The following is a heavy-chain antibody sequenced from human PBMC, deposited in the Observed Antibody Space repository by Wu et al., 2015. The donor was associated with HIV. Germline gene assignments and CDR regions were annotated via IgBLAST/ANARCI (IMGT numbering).Heavy chain of an antibody. D-gene: IGHD3-3*02. J-gene: IGHJ5*02. CDR1: GGTFSNYG. Sequence: QVQLVQSGAEVKKPGSSVKVSCKASGGTFSNYGISWVRQAPGQGLEWMGRILPILGVASYPPKFQGRVTLTTDTSTNTVSLELRSLTSDDTAVYYCARDQRTVPEIGSSILDVWGQGSLVTVSS. V-gene: IGHV1-69*04. CDR2: ILPILGVA. CDR3: ARDQRTVPEIGSSILDV.